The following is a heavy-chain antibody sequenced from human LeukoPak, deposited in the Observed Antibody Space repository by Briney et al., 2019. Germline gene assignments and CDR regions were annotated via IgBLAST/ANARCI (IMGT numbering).Heavy chain of an antibody. CDR1: GGSISSSSYY. Sequence: PSETLSLTCTVSGGSISSSSYYWGWIRQPPGKGLEWIGSIYYSGSTYYNPSLKSRVTISVDTSKNQFSLKLSSVTAADTAVYYCARHGGYYFDYWGQGTLVTVSS. J-gene: IGHJ4*02. CDR2: IYYSGST. V-gene: IGHV4-39*01. CDR3: ARHGGYYFDY. D-gene: IGHD3-16*01.